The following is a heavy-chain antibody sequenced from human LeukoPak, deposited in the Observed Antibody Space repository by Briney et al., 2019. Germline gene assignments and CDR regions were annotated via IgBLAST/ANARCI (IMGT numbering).Heavy chain of an antibody. V-gene: IGHV4-59*01. D-gene: IGHD5-18*01. J-gene: IGHJ4*02. CDR3: ARDRGYSYDH. CDR2: IYYSGST. CDR1: GGSISSYY. Sequence: SETLSLTCTVSGGSISSYYWSWIRQPPGKGLEWIGYIYYSGSTNYNPSLKSRVTISVESQNQFSLSLSSVTAADTAMYYCARDRGYSYDHWGQGTLVTVSS.